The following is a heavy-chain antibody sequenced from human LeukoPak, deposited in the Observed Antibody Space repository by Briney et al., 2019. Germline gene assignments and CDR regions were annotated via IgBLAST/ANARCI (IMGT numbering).Heavy chain of an antibody. CDR2: IWFDGSEE. J-gene: IGHJ6*02. D-gene: IGHD5-18*01. CDR1: GFTFSSYS. CDR3: ARVYSGAAMVPDV. V-gene: IGHV3-33*08. Sequence: GGSLRLSCAASGFTFSSYSMNWVRQAPGKGLEWVAVIWFDGSEEYYADSVKGRFTISRDNSKKTLYLQMNSLRAEDTPVYYCARVYSGAAMVPDVWGQGTTVTVSS.